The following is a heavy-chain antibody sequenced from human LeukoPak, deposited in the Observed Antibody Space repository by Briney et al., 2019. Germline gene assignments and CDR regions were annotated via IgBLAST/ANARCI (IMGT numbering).Heavy chain of an antibody. V-gene: IGHV1-69*06. Sequence: SVKVSCKASGGTFSNYAISWVRQAPGQGLEWMGGIIPIFGTANYAQKFQGRVTITADKSTSTAYMELSSLRSEDTAVYYCARGAPYGDYYRYYFDYWGQGTLVTVSS. D-gene: IGHD4-17*01. CDR3: ARGAPYGDYYRYYFDY. CDR1: GGTFSNYA. CDR2: IIPIFGTA. J-gene: IGHJ4*02.